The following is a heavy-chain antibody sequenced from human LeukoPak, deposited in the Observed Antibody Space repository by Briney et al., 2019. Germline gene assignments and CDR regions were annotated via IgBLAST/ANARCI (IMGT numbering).Heavy chain of an antibody. D-gene: IGHD2-15*01. CDR1: GGTFSSYA. V-gene: IGHV1-69*05. CDR3: ATQSGVVAATASYYYYMDV. J-gene: IGHJ6*03. CDR2: IIPIFGTA. Sequence: SSVKVSCKASGGTFSSYAISRVRQAPGQGLEWMGRIIPIFGTANYAQKFQGRVTITTDESTSTAYMELSSLRSEDTAVYYCATQSGVVAATASYYYYMDVWGKGTTVTVSS.